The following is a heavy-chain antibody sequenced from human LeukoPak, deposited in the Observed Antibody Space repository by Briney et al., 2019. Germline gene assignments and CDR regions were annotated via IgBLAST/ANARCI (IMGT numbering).Heavy chain of an antibody. V-gene: IGHV4-34*01. Sequence: PSETLSLTCAVYGGSFSGYYWSWIRQPPGKGLEWIGEINHSGSTNYNPSLKSRVTISVDTSKNQFSLKLSSVTAADTAVYYCARSAAASVRGAGYWGQGTLVTVSS. CDR3: ARSAAASVRGAGY. J-gene: IGHJ4*02. CDR2: INHSGST. D-gene: IGHD6-13*01. CDR1: GGSFSGYY.